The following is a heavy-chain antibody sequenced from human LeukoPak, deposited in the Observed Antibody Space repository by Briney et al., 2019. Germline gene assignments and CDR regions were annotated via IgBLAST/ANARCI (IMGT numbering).Heavy chain of an antibody. CDR3: ARTYYYGSGSTCFDP. V-gene: IGHV1-18*01. Sequence: ASVKVSCKASGYTFTSYGISWVRQAPGQGLEWMGWISAYNGNTHYAQKLQGRVTMTTDTSTSTVYMELRSLRSDDTAVYYCARTYYYGSGSTCFDPWGQGALVTVSS. D-gene: IGHD3-10*01. CDR2: ISAYNGNT. J-gene: IGHJ5*02. CDR1: GYTFTSYG.